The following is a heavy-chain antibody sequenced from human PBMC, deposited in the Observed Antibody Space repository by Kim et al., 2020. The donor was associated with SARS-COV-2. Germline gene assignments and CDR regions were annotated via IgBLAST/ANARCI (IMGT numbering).Heavy chain of an antibody. V-gene: IGHV3-30*04. D-gene: IGHD3-10*01. J-gene: IGHJ5*02. CDR2: ISYDGSNK. CDR3: ARGAPFRLWFGEFWFDP. Sequence: GGSLRLSCAASGFTFSSYAMHWVHQAPGKGLEWVAVISYDGSNKYYADSVKGRFTISRDNSKNTLYLQMNSLRAEDTAVYYCARGAPFRLWFGEFWFDPWGQGTLVTVSS. CDR1: GFTFSSYA.